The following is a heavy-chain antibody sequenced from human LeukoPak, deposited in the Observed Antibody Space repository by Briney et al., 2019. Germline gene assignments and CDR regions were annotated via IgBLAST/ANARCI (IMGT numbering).Heavy chain of an antibody. J-gene: IGHJ4*02. CDR2: INSDGSST. D-gene: IGHD3-22*01. CDR3: ARSITMIEYYFDY. Sequence: PGGSLRLSCAASGFTFSSYWMHWVRQAPGKGLVWVSRINSDGSSTSYADSVKGRFTISRDNAKNTLYLQMNSLRAEDTAVYYCARSITMIEYYFDYWGQGTLVTVSS. V-gene: IGHV3-74*01. CDR1: GFTFSSYW.